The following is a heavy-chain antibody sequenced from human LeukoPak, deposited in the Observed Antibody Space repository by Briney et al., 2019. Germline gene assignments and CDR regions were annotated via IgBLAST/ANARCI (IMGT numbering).Heavy chain of an antibody. V-gene: IGHV4-30-2*01. Sequence: SETLSLTCAVSGSSISSGGYSWNWIRQPPGKGLECIGYIYQSGSTYYNPSLRSRVTMSVDLSKNQFSLKLTSVTAADTAVYFCARGPYCSGGSCYSGHAFDMWGQGTMVTVSS. CDR2: IYQSGST. CDR3: ARGPYCSGGSCYSGHAFDM. J-gene: IGHJ3*02. CDR1: GSSISSGGYS. D-gene: IGHD2-15*01.